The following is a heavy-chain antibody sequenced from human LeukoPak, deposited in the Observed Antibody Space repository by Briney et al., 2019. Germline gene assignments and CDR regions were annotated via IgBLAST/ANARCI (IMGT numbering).Heavy chain of an antibody. D-gene: IGHD3-3*01. V-gene: IGHV3-23*01. CDR2: ISGSGGST. J-gene: IGHJ4*02. Sequence: XXPGKGLEWVSAISGSGGSTYYADSVKGRFTISRDNSKNTLYLQMNSLGAEDTAVYYCAKGGTVLRFLEWLLGGSYFDYWGQGTLVTVSS. CDR3: AKGGTVLRFLEWLLGGSYFDY.